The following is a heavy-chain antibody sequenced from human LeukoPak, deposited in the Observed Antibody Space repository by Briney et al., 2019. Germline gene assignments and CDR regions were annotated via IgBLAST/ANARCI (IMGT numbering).Heavy chain of an antibody. D-gene: IGHD3-3*01. V-gene: IGHV4-39*01. CDR1: GGSISSSSYY. CDR2: IYYSGST. Sequence: SETLSLTCTVSGGSISSSSYYWGWIRQPPGKGLEWIGSIYYSGSTYYNPSLKSRVTISVDTSKNQFSLKLSSVTAADTAVYYCARHPPRDATIFGVVIYYFDYWGQGTLVTVSS. J-gene: IGHJ4*02. CDR3: ARHPPRDATIFGVVIYYFDY.